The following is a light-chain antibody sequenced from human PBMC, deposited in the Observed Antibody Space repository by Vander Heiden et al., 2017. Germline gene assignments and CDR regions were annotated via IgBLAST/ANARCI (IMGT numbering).Light chain of an antibody. CDR2: DAS. CDR3: HQSRNWPPT. CDR1: LTVYTA. V-gene: IGKV3-11*01. Sequence: DTVLTQSLASLSLSPGERATLSCGACLTVYTALAWYQHRSGQPPRLLIFDASKRAAGIPVRFSGSGSGTDFTLSISSLQPEDSAIYYCHQSRNWPPTFGRGTKLEI. J-gene: IGKJ2*01.